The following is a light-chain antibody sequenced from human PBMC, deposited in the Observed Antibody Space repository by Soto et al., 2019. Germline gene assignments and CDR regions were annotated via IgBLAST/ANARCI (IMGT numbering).Light chain of an antibody. CDR1: SSNIGTNV. J-gene: IGLJ3*02. CDR3: AGWDENLSGPV. CDR2: NNN. V-gene: IGLV1-44*01. Sequence: QSVLTQPPSVSGTPGQRVTISCSGSSSNIGTNVVNWYQQFPGTAPKLLIFNNNNRPSGVPDRFSGSKSGSSASLAISGLLSEDEADYYCAGWDENLSGPVFGGGTKVTVL.